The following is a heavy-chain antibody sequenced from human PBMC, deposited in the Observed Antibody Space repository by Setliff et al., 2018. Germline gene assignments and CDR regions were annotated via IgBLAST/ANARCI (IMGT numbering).Heavy chain of an antibody. Sequence: SETLSLTCTASGGSISRYYWSWIRQPPGKGLEWIAYIHPSGSASYNPSLKSRVTISVDTSKNQFSLKLTSVTAADTAVYYCARVDYGSGSYPSDWGQGARVTSPQ. CDR3: ARVDYGSGSYPSD. D-gene: IGHD3-10*01. CDR2: IHPSGSA. V-gene: IGHV4-4*08. CDR1: GGSISRYY. J-gene: IGHJ4*02.